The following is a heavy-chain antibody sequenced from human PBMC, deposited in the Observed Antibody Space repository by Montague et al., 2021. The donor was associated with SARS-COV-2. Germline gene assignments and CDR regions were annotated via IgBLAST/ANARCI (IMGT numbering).Heavy chain of an antibody. V-gene: IGHV3-9*01. CDR2: INWNSGNL. CDR1: DFTFDDYA. CDR3: AKGSRRGYNYGTNNWLDP. D-gene: IGHD1-1*01. Sequence: SLRLSCADSDFTFDDYAMHWARQAPGKGLEWVSGINWNSGNLGYADSVKGRFSISRDNSRNSLFLQMNSLRPEDTAVYYCAKGSRRGYNYGTNNWLDPWGQGTLVTVSS. J-gene: IGHJ5*02.